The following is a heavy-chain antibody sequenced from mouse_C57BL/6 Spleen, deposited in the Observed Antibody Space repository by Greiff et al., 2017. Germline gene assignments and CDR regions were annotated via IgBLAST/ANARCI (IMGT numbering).Heavy chain of an antibody. V-gene: IGHV1-59*01. CDR3: ARWDSWFAY. CDR2: IDPSDSYT. Sequence: QVQLQQPGAELVRPGTSVKLSCKASGYTFTSYWMHWVKQRPGQGLEWIGVIDPSDSYTNYNQKFKGKATLTVDTSSSTAYMQLSSLTSEDSAVYYCARWDSWFAYWGQGTLVTVFA. CDR1: GYTFTSYW. J-gene: IGHJ3*01. D-gene: IGHD4-1*01.